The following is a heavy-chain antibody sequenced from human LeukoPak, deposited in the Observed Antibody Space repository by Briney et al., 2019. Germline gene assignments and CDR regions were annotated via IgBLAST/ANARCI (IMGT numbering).Heavy chain of an antibody. CDR1: GFTFSSYA. V-gene: IGHV3-23*01. D-gene: IGHD1-26*01. CDR2: ISGSGGST. J-gene: IGHJ5*02. Sequence: GGSLRLSCAASGFTFSSYAMSWVRQAPGKGLEWVSAISGSGGSTYYAESVKGRFTISRDTSKNTLYLQMNSLRAEDTAVYYCAKGRYSGSYYNWFDPWGQGTLVTVSS. CDR3: AKGRYSGSYYNWFDP.